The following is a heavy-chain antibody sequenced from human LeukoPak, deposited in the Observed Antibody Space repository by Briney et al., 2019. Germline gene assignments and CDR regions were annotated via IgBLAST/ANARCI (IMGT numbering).Heavy chain of an antibody. CDR2: INPDSGGT. CDR3: GRGIQSFDP. V-gene: IGHV1-2*02. J-gene: IGHJ5*02. CDR1: GYTFNDYY. Sequence: ASVKVSCKASGYTFNDYYMHWVRQAPGQGLEWMGRINPDSGGTDYAQKFQDRVTMTRDTSMSAAYMEISRLTYDDTAVYYCGRGIQSFDPWGQGTLVTVSS.